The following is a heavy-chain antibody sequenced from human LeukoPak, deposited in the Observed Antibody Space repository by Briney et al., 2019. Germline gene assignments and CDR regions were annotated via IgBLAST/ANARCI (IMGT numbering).Heavy chain of an antibody. J-gene: IGHJ5*02. CDR1: GGSSSGYY. Sequence: SETLSLTCAVYGGSSSGYYWSWIRQPPGKGLEWIGEINHSGSTNYNPSLKSRVTISVDTSKNQFSLKLSSVTAADTAVYYCARADYQLLYHGGFDPWGQGTLVTVSS. CDR3: ARADYQLLYHGGFDP. CDR2: INHSGST. V-gene: IGHV4-34*01. D-gene: IGHD2-2*02.